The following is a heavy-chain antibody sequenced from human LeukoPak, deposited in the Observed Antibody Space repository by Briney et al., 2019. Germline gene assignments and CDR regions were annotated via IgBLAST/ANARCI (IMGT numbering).Heavy chain of an antibody. Sequence: SETLSLTCTVSGVSISSGGYYWSWIRQHPGKGLEWIGYIYYSGSTYYNPSLKSRVTISVDTSKNQFSLKLSSVTAADTAVYYCASLHIVVVTAPYFDYWGQGTLVTVSS. CDR3: ASLHIVVVTAPYFDY. CDR1: GVSISSGGYY. CDR2: IYYSGST. D-gene: IGHD2-21*02. V-gene: IGHV4-31*03. J-gene: IGHJ4*02.